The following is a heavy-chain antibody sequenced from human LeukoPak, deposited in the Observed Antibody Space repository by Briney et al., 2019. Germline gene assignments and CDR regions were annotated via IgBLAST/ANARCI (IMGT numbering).Heavy chain of an antibody. CDR3: AKDHSSYDILTGYPLT. J-gene: IGHJ5*02. CDR2: INNSGDST. CDR1: GFTFSSFA. D-gene: IGHD3-9*01. V-gene: IGHV3-23*01. Sequence: PGGSLRLSCAASGFTFSSFAMTWVRQAPGKGLEWVSTINNSGDSTYYGDSVKGRFTISRDNSKNTLYLQMNSLRAEDTAVYYCAKDHSSYDILTGYPLTWGQGTLVTVS.